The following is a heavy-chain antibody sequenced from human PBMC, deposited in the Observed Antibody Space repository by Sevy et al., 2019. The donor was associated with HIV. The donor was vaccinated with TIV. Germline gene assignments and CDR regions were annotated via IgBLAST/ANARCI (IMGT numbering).Heavy chain of an antibody. J-gene: IGHJ4*01. CDR3: AREGDIVLVAAATRSFDY. CDR2: ISYDGSNK. CDR1: VFTFSSYA. Sequence: GESLKISCAASVFTFSSYAMHWVRQAPGKGLEWVAVISYDGSNKYYVDSVKGRFTISRDNSKNTLYLQMNSLRAEDTAVYYCAREGDIVLVAAATRSFDYWGHGTLVTVSS. D-gene: IGHD2-2*01. V-gene: IGHV3-30-3*01.